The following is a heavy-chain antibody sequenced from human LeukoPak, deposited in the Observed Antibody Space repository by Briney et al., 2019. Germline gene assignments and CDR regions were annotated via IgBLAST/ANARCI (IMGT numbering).Heavy chain of an antibody. V-gene: IGHV1-8*01. J-gene: IGHJ6*02. CDR1: GYTFTSYD. D-gene: IGHD3-3*01. CDR3: ARGGRYYDFWSGYYSGYYYYGMDV. CDR2: MNPNSGNT. Sequence: ASVKVSCKASGYTFTSYDINWVRQATGQELEWMGWMNPNSGNTGYAQKFQGRVTMTRNTSISTAYMELSSLRSEDTAVYYCARGGRYYDFWSGYYSGYYYYGMDVWGQGTTVTVSS.